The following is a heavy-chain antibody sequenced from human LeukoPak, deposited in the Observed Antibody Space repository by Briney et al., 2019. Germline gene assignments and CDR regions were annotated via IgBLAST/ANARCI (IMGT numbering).Heavy chain of an antibody. CDR1: GFTFSSHW. Sequence: GGSLRLSCAASGFTFSSHWMHWVRQAPGKGLVWLSRINSDGSSTSYADSVKGRFTISRDNAKNTLYLQMNSLRVEDTAVYYCARVRIAATEGPFDYWGQGTLVTVSS. CDR2: INSDGSST. D-gene: IGHD6-13*01. J-gene: IGHJ4*02. CDR3: ARVRIAATEGPFDY. V-gene: IGHV3-74*01.